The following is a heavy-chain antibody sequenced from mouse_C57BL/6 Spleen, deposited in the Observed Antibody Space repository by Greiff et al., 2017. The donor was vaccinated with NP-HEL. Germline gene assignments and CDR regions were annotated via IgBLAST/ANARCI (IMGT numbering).Heavy chain of an antibody. J-gene: IGHJ3*01. D-gene: IGHD2-4*01. CDR2: ISDGGSYT. Sequence: EVKVEESGGGLVKPGGSLKLSCAASGFTFSSYAMSWVRQTPEKRLEWVATISDGGSYTYYPDNVKGRFTISRDNAKNNLYLQMSHLKSEDTAMYYCARDMITTKGFAYWGQGTLVTVSA. CDR3: ARDMITTKGFAY. V-gene: IGHV5-4*01. CDR1: GFTFSSYA.